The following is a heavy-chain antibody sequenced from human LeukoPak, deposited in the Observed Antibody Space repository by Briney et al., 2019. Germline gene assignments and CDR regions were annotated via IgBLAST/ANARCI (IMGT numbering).Heavy chain of an antibody. CDR3: AKLVTAIVDF. V-gene: IGHV4-39*07. D-gene: IGHD2-21*02. Sequence: SETLSLTCTVSGVSISRSADYWGWVRQPPGKRLEWIGSTYYSGTTYYNPSLKSRVTISLDTSKNQFSLKLSSVTAADTAVYYCAKLVTAIVDFWGQGTLVTVSS. CDR2: TYYSGTT. J-gene: IGHJ1*01. CDR1: GVSISRSADY.